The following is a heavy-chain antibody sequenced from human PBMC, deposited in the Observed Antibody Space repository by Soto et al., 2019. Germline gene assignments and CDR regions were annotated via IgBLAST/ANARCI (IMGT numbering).Heavy chain of an antibody. CDR3: ARILLRFLETSSGMDV. J-gene: IGHJ6*02. CDR2: ISAYNGNT. D-gene: IGHD3-3*01. V-gene: IGHV1-18*01. Sequence: ASVKVSCKASGYTFTSYGISWVRQAPGQGLEWMGWISAYNGNTNYAQKLQGRVTMTTDTSTSTAYMELRSLRSDDTAVYYCARILLRFLETSSGMDVWGQGTTVTVSS. CDR1: GYTFTSYG.